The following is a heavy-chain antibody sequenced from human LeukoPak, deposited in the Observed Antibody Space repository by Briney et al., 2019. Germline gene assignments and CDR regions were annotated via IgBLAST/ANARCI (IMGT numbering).Heavy chain of an antibody. J-gene: IGHJ4*02. CDR3: ARRTDY. CDR2: IYSSGST. D-gene: IGHD1-14*01. V-gene: IGHV4-4*07. Sequence: SEAVSLTCTVSGGSMNNYSWNWIRQPAGKGLEWIGHIYSSGSTNYNPSLKSRVTMSIDTSKNQFFLKLSSVTAADTAVYYCARRTDYWGQGTLVTVSS. CDR1: GGSMNNYS.